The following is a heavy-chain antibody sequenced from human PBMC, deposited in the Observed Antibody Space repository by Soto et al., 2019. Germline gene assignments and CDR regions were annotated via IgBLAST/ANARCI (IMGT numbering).Heavy chain of an antibody. CDR1: GFTFSSYS. V-gene: IGHV3-21*01. D-gene: IGHD3-22*01. Sequence: EVQLVESGGGLVKPGGSLRLSCAASGFTFSSYSMNWVRQAPGKGLEWVSSISSSSSYIYYADSVKGRFTISRDNAKNSLYLQMNSLRAEDTAVYYCARAMIVVVMSSDAFDIWGQGTMVTVSS. CDR3: ARAMIVVVMSSDAFDI. J-gene: IGHJ3*02. CDR2: ISSSSSYI.